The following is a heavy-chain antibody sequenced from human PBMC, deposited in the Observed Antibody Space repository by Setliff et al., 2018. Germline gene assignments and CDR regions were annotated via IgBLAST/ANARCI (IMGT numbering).Heavy chain of an antibody. V-gene: IGHV2-5*08. CDR2: IYYDDDR. D-gene: IGHD3-3*01. CDR1: GGSISSGSYY. CDR3: ARGFWSGYFVLDF. J-gene: IGHJ4*02. Sequence: TLSLTCAVSGGSISSGSYYWSWIRQPPGKALEWLALIYYDDDRRYNPSVKNRLTITKDTSKNQVVLTMTNVDPVDTATYYCARGFWSGYFVLDFWGQGSLVTVS.